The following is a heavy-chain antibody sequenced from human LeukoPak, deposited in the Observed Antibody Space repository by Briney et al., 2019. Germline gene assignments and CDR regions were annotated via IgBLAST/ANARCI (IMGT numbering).Heavy chain of an antibody. V-gene: IGHV4-59*08. J-gene: IGHJ5*02. CDR1: GGSISGYY. CDR2: IYYSGST. D-gene: IGHD6-13*01. Sequence: SETLSLTCTVSGGSISGYYWSWIRQPPGKGLEWIGYIYYSGSTNYNPSLKSRVTISVDTSKNQFSLKLSSVTAADTAVYYCARTYSSSWYNWFDPWGQGTLVTVSS. CDR3: ARTYSSSWYNWFDP.